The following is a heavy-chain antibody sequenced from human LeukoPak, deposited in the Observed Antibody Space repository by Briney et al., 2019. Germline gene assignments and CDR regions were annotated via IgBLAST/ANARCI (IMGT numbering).Heavy chain of an antibody. CDR3: ARAGRYYDFWSGYSAPTWFDP. J-gene: IGHJ5*02. CDR1: TGSFSSYY. Sequence: SETLSLTCTVSTGSFSSYYCSWIRQPPGKGLEWIGYIYYSGSTNYIPSLKSRVTISVDTSKNQFSLKLSSVTAADTAVYYCARAGRYYDFWSGYSAPTWFDPWGQGTLVTVSS. D-gene: IGHD3-3*01. CDR2: IYYSGST. V-gene: IGHV4-59*01.